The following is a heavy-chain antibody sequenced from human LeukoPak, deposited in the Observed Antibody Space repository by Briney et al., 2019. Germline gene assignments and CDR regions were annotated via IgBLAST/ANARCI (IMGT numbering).Heavy chain of an antibody. CDR1: GFTFSSYA. CDR3: AKEAGYWDFDY. Sequence: GGSLRLSCAASGFTFSSYAMSWLRQAPGKGLEWVSTVSANGVGTYYTDSVKGRFTISRDNSKNTLYLQMNSLRAEDTAVYHCAKEAGYWDFDYWGQGTLVTVSS. V-gene: IGHV3-23*01. J-gene: IGHJ4*02. CDR2: VSANGVGT. D-gene: IGHD6-25*01.